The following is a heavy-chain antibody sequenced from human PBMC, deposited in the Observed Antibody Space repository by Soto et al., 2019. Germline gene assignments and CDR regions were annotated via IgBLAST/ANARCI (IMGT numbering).Heavy chain of an antibody. CDR3: ARFGYSTNIGIDY. CDR1: GGSISSSNYY. D-gene: IGHD3-22*01. CDR2: IYYSGST. Sequence: SETLSLTCTVSGGSISSSNYYWSWIRQHPGKGLEWIGYIYYSGSTYYNPSLKSRVTISVDTSKNQFSLKLSAVTAADTAVYYCARFGYSTNIGIDYWGQGTLVTVSS. V-gene: IGHV4-31*03. J-gene: IGHJ4*02.